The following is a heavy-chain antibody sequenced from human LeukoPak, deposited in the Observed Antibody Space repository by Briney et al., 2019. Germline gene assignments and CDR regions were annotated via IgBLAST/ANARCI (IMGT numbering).Heavy chain of an antibody. CDR2: FDPEDGET. V-gene: IGHV1-24*01. J-gene: IGHJ4*02. CDR3: AASGSYLVGYFDY. CDR1: GYTLTELS. D-gene: IGHD1-26*01. Sequence: ASVKVSCKVSGYTLTELSMHWVRQAPGKGHEWMGGFDPEDGETIYAQKFQGRVTMTEDTSTDTAYMELSSLRSEDTAVYYCAASGSYLVGYFDYWGQGTLVTVSS.